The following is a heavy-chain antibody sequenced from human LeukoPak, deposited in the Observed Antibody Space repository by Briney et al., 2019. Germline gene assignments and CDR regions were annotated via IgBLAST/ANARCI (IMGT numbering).Heavy chain of an antibody. J-gene: IGHJ4*02. Sequence: PSETLSLTCAVYGGSFSGYYWSWIRQPPGKGLEWIGEINHSGSTNYNPSLKSRVTISVDTSKNQFSLKLSSVTAADTAVYYCARDSSGGRSHFDYWGQGTLVTVSS. CDR2: INHSGST. CDR3: ARDSSGGRSHFDY. CDR1: GGSFSGYY. V-gene: IGHV4-34*01. D-gene: IGHD2-15*01.